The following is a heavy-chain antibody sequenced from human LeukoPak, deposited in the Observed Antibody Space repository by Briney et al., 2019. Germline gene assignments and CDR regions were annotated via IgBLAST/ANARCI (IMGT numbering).Heavy chain of an antibody. CDR3: ARGGWVGGSSTSCYEFDY. Sequence: AGGALRLFCAGSGFTFCRFSFNWGRQAPGGGVEWGSAISGDSKYIYYTDSVKGRFTISRDNAKNSVFLQMNSLRAEDTAVYYCARGGWVGGSSTSCYEFDYWGQGTLVTVSS. CDR1: GFTFCRFS. D-gene: IGHD2-2*01. J-gene: IGHJ4*02. V-gene: IGHV3-21*01. CDR2: ISGDSKYI.